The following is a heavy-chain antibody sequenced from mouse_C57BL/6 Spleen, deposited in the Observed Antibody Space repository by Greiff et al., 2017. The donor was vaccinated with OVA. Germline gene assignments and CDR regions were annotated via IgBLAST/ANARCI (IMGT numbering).Heavy chain of an antibody. V-gene: IGHV1-69*01. CDR1: GYTFTSYW. Sequence: VQLQQPGAELVMPGASVKLSCKASGYTFTSYWMHWVKQRPGQGLEWIGEIDPSDSYTNYNQKFKGKSTLTVDKSSSTAYMQLSSLTSEDSAVYYCARGAYGSSYPTWFAYWGQGTLVTVSA. D-gene: IGHD1-1*01. CDR2: IDPSDSYT. CDR3: ARGAYGSSYPTWFAY. J-gene: IGHJ3*01.